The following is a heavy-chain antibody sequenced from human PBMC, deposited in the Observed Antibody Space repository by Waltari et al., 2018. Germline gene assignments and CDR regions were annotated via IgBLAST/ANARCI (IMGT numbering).Heavy chain of an antibody. CDR2: IHPRGVTT. CDR3: ARDRGLIGTTSGSWFDP. V-gene: IGHV1-46*01. CDR1: GYTFTSYY. Sequence: QVQLVQSGAEVKKPGASVKVSCKASGYTFTSYYMHWVRQAPGQGLAWMGIIHPRGVTTTNAQKFQVRGTMTRDTSTSTRYMELSSLRSEDTAIYYCARDRGLIGTTSGSWFDPWGQGTLVTVSS. D-gene: IGHD1-20*01. J-gene: IGHJ5*02.